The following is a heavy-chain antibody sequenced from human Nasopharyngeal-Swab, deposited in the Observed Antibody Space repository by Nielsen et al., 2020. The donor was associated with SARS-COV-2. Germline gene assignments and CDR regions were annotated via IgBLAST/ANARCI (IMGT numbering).Heavy chain of an antibody. J-gene: IGHJ6*02. V-gene: IGHV7-4-1*02. CDR3: ARVGDYDFWSGYLGFPDYYYYGMDV. Sequence: ASVKVSCKASGYTFTSYAMNWVRQAPGQGLEWMGWINTNTGNPTYAQGFTGRFVFSLDTSVSTAYLQISSLKAEATAVYYCARVGDYDFWSGYLGFPDYYYYGMDVWGQGTTVTVSS. CDR1: GYTFTSYA. CDR2: INTNTGNP. D-gene: IGHD3-3*01.